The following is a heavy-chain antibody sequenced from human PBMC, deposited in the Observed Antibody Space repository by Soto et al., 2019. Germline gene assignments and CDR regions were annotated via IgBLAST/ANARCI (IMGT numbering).Heavy chain of an antibody. D-gene: IGHD3-22*01. J-gene: IGHJ4*02. CDR1: GSTFSNYG. V-gene: IGHV3-30*18. CDR2: ISYAGSNK. Sequence: QVQLVESGGGVVQPGRSLRLSCAASGSTFSNYGIHWVRQAPGKGLEWVAVISYAGSNKNYADSVKGRFTISRDNSKNTVYLQMNSLRAEDTAVYYCAQDTYYYDSSGYYVFDYWGQGTLVTVTS. CDR3: AQDTYYYDSSGYYVFDY.